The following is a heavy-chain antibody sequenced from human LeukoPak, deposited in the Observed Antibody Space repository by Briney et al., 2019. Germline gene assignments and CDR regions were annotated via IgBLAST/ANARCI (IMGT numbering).Heavy chain of an antibody. CDR3: ASFGYCSGGSCYPPGY. Sequence: SETLSLTCTVSGGSITSSSYYWGWIRQPPGKGLVWIGSAYYSGRTYYNPSLKSRVIISGDTSKNQFSLKMTSVTAADTAMYYCASFGYCSGGSCYPPGYWGQGTLVIVSS. CDR2: AYYSGRT. J-gene: IGHJ4*02. D-gene: IGHD2-15*01. V-gene: IGHV4-39*01. CDR1: GGSITSSSYY.